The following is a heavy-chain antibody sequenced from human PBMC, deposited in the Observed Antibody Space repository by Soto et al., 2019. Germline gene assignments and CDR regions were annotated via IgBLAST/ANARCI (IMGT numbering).Heavy chain of an antibody. Sequence: QVQLVESGGGVVQPGRSLRLSCAASGFTFSSYAMHWVRQAPGKGLEWVAVISYDGSNKYYADSVKGRFTISRDNSKNTLYLQMNSLRAEDTAVYYCARGRGGWYGLMADFDYWGQGTLVTVSS. V-gene: IGHV3-30-3*01. CDR3: ARGRGGWYGLMADFDY. J-gene: IGHJ4*02. CDR1: GFTFSSYA. CDR2: ISYDGSNK. D-gene: IGHD6-19*01.